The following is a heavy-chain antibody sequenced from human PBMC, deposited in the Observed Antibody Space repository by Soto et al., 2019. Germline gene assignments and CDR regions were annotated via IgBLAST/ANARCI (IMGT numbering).Heavy chain of an antibody. Sequence: EVQLLESGGGLVQPGGSLRLSCAASGFTFSSYAMSWVRQAPGKGLEWVPAISGSGGSTYYADSVKGRFTISRDNSKNTLYLQMNSLRAEDTAVYYCAKDWSSYYDSSGYYSPYFDYWGQGTLVTVSS. CDR3: AKDWSSYYDSSGYYSPYFDY. V-gene: IGHV3-23*01. D-gene: IGHD3-22*01. CDR2: ISGSGGST. J-gene: IGHJ4*02. CDR1: GFTFSSYA.